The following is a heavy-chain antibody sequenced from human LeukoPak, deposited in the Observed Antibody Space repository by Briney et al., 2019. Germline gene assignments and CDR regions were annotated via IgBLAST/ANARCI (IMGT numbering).Heavy chain of an antibody. D-gene: IGHD3-10*01. J-gene: IGHJ4*02. CDR1: GGSISSSS. CDR3: ARGGFGELY. CDR2: ISSTSTYI. Sequence: ETLSLTCTVSGGSISSSSYYWGWIRQAPGKGLEWVSSISSTSTYIYYADSVKGRFTISRDNAKNSLYLQVNSLRAEDTAVYYCARGGFGELYWGQGTLVTVSS. V-gene: IGHV3-21*01.